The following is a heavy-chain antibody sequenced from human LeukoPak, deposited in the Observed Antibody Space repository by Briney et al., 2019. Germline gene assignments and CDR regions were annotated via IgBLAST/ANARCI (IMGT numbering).Heavy chain of an antibody. CDR1: GFTFSSYW. D-gene: IGHD2-21*01. CDR2: IKQDESEK. V-gene: IGHV3-7*01. CDR3: ARDSVRRLTLLEY. J-gene: IGHJ4*02. Sequence: GGSLRLSCAASGFTFSSYWMSWVRQAPGKGLEWVANIKQDESEKYYVDSVKGRFTISRDNAKNSLYLQMNSLRAEDTAVYYCARDSVRRLTLLEYWGQGTLVTVSS.